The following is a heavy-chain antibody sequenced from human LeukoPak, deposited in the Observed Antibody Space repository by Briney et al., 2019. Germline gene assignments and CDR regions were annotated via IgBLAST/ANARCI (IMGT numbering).Heavy chain of an antibody. CDR1: GFTFTSSA. D-gene: IGHD3-10*01. J-gene: IGHJ4*02. CDR2: IVVGSGNT. CDR3: AAGRYYYGSGSYYRSPPFDY. Sequence: SVKVSCKASGFTFTSSAMQWVRQARGQRLEWIGWIVVGSGNTNYAQKFQERVTITRDMSTSTAYMELSSLRFEDTAVYYCAAGRYYYGSGSYYRSPPFDYWGQGTLVTVSS. V-gene: IGHV1-58*02.